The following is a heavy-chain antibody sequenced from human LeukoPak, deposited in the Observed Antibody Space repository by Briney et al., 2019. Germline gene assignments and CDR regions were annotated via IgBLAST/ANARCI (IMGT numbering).Heavy chain of an antibody. CDR3: ARWDV. V-gene: IGHV4-61*02. CDR2: IYTSGST. CDR1: GGSISSGSYY. J-gene: IGHJ6*02. Sequence: PSQTLSLTCTVSGGSISSGSYYWSWIRQPAGKGLEWIGRIYTSGSTNYNPSLKSRVTISVDTSKNQFSLELSSVTAAVTAVYYCARWDVWGQGTTVTVSS.